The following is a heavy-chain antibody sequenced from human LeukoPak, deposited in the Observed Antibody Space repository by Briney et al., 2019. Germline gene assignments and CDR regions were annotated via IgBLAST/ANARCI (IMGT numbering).Heavy chain of an antibody. CDR1: GFTFSSYS. CDR3: ARVRGDGYNYGPSVDY. CDR2: ISSSSSYI. V-gene: IGHV3-21*01. D-gene: IGHD5-24*01. J-gene: IGHJ4*02. Sequence: GGSLRLSCAASGFTFSSYSMNWVRQAPGKGLEWVSSISSSSSYIYYADSVKGRFTISRDNAKNSLYLQVNSLRAEDTAVYYCARVRGDGYNYGPSVDYWGQGTLVTVSS.